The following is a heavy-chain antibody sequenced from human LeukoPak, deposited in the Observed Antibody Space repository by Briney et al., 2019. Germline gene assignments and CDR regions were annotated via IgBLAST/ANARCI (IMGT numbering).Heavy chain of an antibody. D-gene: IGHD3-22*01. V-gene: IGHV1-18*01. J-gene: IGHJ4*02. Sequence: GASVKVSCKASGYTFTNYGINWVRQAPGQGLEWMGWISGYSGDTNYAQKLQGRVTMTTDTSTNTAYMELRSLRSDDTAVYYCARGSDYYDNWGQGTLVTVSS. CDR1: GYTFTNYG. CDR2: ISGYSGDT. CDR3: ARGSDYYDN.